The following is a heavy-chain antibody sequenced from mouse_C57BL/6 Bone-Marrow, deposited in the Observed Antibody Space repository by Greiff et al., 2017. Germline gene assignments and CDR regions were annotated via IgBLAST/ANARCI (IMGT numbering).Heavy chain of an antibody. J-gene: IGHJ2*01. Sequence: QVQLQQPGAELVKPGASVKMSCKASGYTFTSYWITWVKQRPGQGLEWIGDIYPGSGSTNYNEKIKSKATLTVDTSSSTAYMQLSSLTSEDSAVYYCARKTTTVVATDFDYWGQGTTLTVSS. CDR3: ARKTTTVVATDFDY. V-gene: IGHV1-55*01. CDR2: IYPGSGST. D-gene: IGHD1-1*01. CDR1: GYTFTSYW.